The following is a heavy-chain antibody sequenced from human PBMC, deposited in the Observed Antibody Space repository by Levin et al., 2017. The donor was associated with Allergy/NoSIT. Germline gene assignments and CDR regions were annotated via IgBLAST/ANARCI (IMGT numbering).Heavy chain of an antibody. Sequence: GGSLRLSCAASRFTFSTYSMNWVRQAPGKGLEWVSYISSSSRTIYYADSVKGRFTISRDNAKNSLYLQMNSLRDEDTAVYYCARVMSNDYSSGSYAFDIWGQGTMVTVSS. CDR2: ISSSSRTI. D-gene: IGHD3-10*01. CDR1: RFTFSTYS. CDR3: ARVMSNDYSSGSYAFDI. J-gene: IGHJ3*02. V-gene: IGHV3-48*02.